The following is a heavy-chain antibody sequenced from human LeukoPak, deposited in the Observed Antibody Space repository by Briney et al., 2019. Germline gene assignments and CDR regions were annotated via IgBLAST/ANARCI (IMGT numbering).Heavy chain of an antibody. CDR1: GYTLTELS. CDR2: FDPEDGKT. D-gene: IGHD2-21*01. V-gene: IGHV1-24*01. CDR3: ATVVWSHTYYFDY. J-gene: IGHJ4*02. Sequence: ASVKVSCKVSGYTLTELSMHWVRQAPGKGLEWMGGFDPEDGKTIYAQKFQGRVTMTEDTSTDTAYMELSSLRSEDTAVCYCATVVWSHTYYFDYWGQGTLVTVSS.